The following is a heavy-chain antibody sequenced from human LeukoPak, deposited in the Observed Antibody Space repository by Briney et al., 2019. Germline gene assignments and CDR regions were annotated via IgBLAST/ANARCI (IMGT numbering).Heavy chain of an antibody. D-gene: IGHD1-1*01. CDR1: GGSLSGFY. J-gene: IGHJ5*02. CDR2: INHSGTT. CDR3: ARASSFDKTTRWNPAYFGP. Sequence: SETLSLTCAVYGGSLSGFYWSWIRQPPRKGLEWIGEINHSGTTNYNPSLKSRVTISVDTSKNQVSLDLASVTAADTAVYYCARASSFDKTTRWNPAYFGPWGPGSLVTVAS. V-gene: IGHV4-34*01.